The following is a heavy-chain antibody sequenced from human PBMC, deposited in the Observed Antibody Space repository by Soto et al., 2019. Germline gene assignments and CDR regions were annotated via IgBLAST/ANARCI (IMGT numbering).Heavy chain of an antibody. J-gene: IGHJ5*02. CDR2: ISWNGGGM. Sequence: EVQLVESGGGLVQPGRSLRLSCTASGFTFHDHAMHWVRQAPGKGLEWVSGISWNGGGMGYGDSVKGRFTISTDNAKSCMYLQMNSLRAEDTALYYCAKSAESKTVTTYGNTFDPWGQGTLVTVSS. CDR1: GFTFHDHA. D-gene: IGHD4-4*01. CDR3: AKSAESKTVTTYGNTFDP. V-gene: IGHV3-9*01.